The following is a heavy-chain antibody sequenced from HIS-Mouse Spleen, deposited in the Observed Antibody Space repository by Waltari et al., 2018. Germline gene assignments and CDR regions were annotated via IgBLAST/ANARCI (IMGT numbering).Heavy chain of an antibody. D-gene: IGHD6-6*01. CDR3: ASRPNFDY. J-gene: IGHJ4*02. CDR2: INHSGST. CDR1: GGSFSGYY. Sequence: QVQLQQWGAGLLKPSETLSLTCAVYGGSFSGYYWSWIRQPPGKGLEWIGEINHSGSTNHNPSLKSRGTISVDTSKNQFSLKLSSVTAADTAVYYCASRPNFDYWGQGTLVTVSS. V-gene: IGHV4-34*01.